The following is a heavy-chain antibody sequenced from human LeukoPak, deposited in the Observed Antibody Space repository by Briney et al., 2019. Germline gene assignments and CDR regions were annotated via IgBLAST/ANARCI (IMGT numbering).Heavy chain of an antibody. V-gene: IGHV3-23*01. CDR3: AITGRYSSSWYGSDYYGMDV. Sequence: GGSLRLSCAASGFTFSNYAMNWVRQAPGKGLEWVSSISDSGGSTYYADSVKGRFTISRDNSKNTLYLQMNSLRAEDTAVYYCAITGRYSSSWYGSDYYGMDVWGQGTTVTVSS. D-gene: IGHD6-13*01. J-gene: IGHJ6*02. CDR2: ISDSGGST. CDR1: GFTFSNYA.